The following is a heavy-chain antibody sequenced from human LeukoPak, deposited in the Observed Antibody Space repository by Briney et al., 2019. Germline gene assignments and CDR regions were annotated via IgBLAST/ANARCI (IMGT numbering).Heavy chain of an antibody. J-gene: IGHJ4*02. CDR1: GFTFSSYS. Sequence: GGSLRLSCAASGFTFSSYSMSWVRQAPGKGLEWVSAISGSGGSTYYADSVKGRFTISRDNSKNTLYLQMNSLRAEDTAVYYCATAQTDYYDSSGYYYVFDYWGQGTLVTVSS. CDR2: ISGSGGST. V-gene: IGHV3-23*01. CDR3: ATAQTDYYDSSGYYYVFDY. D-gene: IGHD3-22*01.